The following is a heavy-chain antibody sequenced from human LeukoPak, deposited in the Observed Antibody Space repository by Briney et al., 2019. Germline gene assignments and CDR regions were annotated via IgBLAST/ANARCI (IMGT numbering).Heavy chain of an antibody. V-gene: IGHV4-31*03. CDR1: GGSISSGGYY. D-gene: IGHD6-13*01. J-gene: IGHJ4*02. CDR3: ARGGSWIGADY. CDR2: IYYSGST. Sequence: SQTLSLTCTVSGGSISSGGYYWSWIRQHPGKGLEWIGYIYYSGSTYYNPSLKSRVTISVDTSKNQFSLILSSVSAADTAVYFCARGGSWIGADYWGQGTLVTVSS.